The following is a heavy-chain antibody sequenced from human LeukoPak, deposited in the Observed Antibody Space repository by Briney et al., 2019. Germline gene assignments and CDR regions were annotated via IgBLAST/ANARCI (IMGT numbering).Heavy chain of an antibody. D-gene: IGHD3-16*02. V-gene: IGHV3-30*18. CDR2: ISYDGSNK. CDR1: GFTFSSYG. J-gene: IGHJ4*02. Sequence: GGSLRLSCEASGFTFSSYGMHWVRQAPGKGLEWVAVISYDGSNKYYADSVKGRFTISRDNSKNTLYLQMNSLRAEDTAVYYCAKSAGLGELSFDYWGQGTLVTVSP. CDR3: AKSAGLGELSFDY.